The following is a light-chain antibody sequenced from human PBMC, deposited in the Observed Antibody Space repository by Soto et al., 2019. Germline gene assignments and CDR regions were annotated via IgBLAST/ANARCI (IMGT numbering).Light chain of an antibody. CDR1: QSVGSN. Sequence: HAPGSLSLSPGDRATLSCRASQSVGSNLAWYQQKPGQAPRLLIYGASSRATGIPDRCSGSGSGTDFTLTISRLEPEDYAVYYCQQYGHSLWTFGQGTKVAI. J-gene: IGKJ1*01. V-gene: IGKV3-20*01. CDR3: QQYGHSLWT. CDR2: GAS.